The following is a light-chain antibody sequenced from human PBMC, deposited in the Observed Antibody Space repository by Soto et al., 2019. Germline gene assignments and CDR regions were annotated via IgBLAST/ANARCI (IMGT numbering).Light chain of an antibody. J-gene: IGKJ3*01. CDR3: QQHYTTPPT. V-gene: IGKV4-1*01. CDR1: QSVLYSSNNKNY. Sequence: DIVMTQSPDSMAVSLGERATINCKSSQSVLYSSNNKNYVAWYQQKPVQPPKLLIYWASTRKSGVPDRFSGSGSGTDFTLTISSLQAEDVAVYYCQQHYTTPPTFGPGTKVDIK. CDR2: WAS.